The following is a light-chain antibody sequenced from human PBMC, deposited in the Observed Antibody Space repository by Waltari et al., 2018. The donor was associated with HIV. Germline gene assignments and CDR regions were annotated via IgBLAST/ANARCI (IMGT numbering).Light chain of an antibody. Sequence: QSVLTQPPSASGTPGQRVTISCSGRRSNIGSNSVNWYQQLPGTAPKLLIFGSNQRLSGCPDRFSGSKPDTASSLAISGLQSEEEADYYCASWDDSLTGWVFGGGTKLTVL. J-gene: IGLJ3*02. CDR2: GSN. CDR1: RSNIGSNS. CDR3: ASWDDSLTGWV. V-gene: IGLV1-44*01.